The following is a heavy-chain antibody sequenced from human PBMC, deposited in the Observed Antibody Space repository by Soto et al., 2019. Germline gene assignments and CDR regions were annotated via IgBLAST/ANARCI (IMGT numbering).Heavy chain of an antibody. CDR3: ARHGPIAAAGTVFDY. J-gene: IGHJ4*02. Sequence: SETLSLTCTVSGGSISSLYWSWIRQPPGKGLEWIGYIYYSGSTNYNPSLKSRVTISVDTSKNQFSLKLCSVTAADTAVYYCARHGPIAAAGTVFDYWGQGTLVTVSS. D-gene: IGHD6-13*01. CDR1: GGSISSLY. CDR2: IYYSGST. V-gene: IGHV4-59*08.